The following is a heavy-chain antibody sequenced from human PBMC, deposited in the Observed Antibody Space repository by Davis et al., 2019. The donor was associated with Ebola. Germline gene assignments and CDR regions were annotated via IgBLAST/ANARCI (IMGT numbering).Heavy chain of an antibody. CDR1: GFTFSSYA. V-gene: IGHV3-23*01. Sequence: PGGSLRLSCAASGFTFSSYAMSWVRQAPGKGLEWVSAISGSGGSTYYADSVRGRFTISRDNSKNTLYLQMNSLRAEDTAVYYCAKDPAAQRYDFWSGYYTDGMDVWGQGTTVTVSS. D-gene: IGHD3-3*01. CDR3: AKDPAAQRYDFWSGYYTDGMDV. CDR2: ISGSGGST. J-gene: IGHJ6*02.